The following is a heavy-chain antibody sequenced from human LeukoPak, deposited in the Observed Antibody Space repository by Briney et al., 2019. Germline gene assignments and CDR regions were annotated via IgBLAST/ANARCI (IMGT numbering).Heavy chain of an antibody. Sequence: GGSLRLSCAASGFTFSAYWMRWVRQVPGKGLVWVSRINNDGTATFFADSVKGRFTISRDNAKNSLYLQMNSLRAEDTAVYYCARDLYGSGSPDYWGQGTLVTVSS. D-gene: IGHD3-10*01. CDR2: INNDGTAT. J-gene: IGHJ4*02. CDR3: ARDLYGSGSPDY. CDR1: GFTFSAYW. V-gene: IGHV3-74*01.